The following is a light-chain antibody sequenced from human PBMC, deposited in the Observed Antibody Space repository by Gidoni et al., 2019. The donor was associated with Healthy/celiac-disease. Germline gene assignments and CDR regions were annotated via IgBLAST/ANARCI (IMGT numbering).Light chain of an antibody. CDR3: QQYYSTIS. Sequence: DIVLSQARDSLAVSLGERATINFKSSQSVLYSSNNKNYLAWYQQKPGQPPKLLIYWASTRESGVPDRFSGSGSGTDFTLTISSLQAEDVAVYYCQQYYSTISFGGGTKVEIK. CDR1: QSVLYSSNNKNY. J-gene: IGKJ4*01. CDR2: WAS. V-gene: IGKV4-1*01.